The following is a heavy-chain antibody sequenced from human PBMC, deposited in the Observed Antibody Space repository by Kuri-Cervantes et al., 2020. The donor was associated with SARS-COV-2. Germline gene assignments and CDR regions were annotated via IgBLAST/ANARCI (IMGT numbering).Heavy chain of an antibody. J-gene: IGHJ4*02. D-gene: IGHD6-13*01. CDR1: GGSISSYY. CDR3: AKSMSIAAPASNY. V-gene: IGHV4-59*01. CDR2: ISYSGNT. Sequence: GSLRLSCTVSGGSISSYYWSWIRQPPGKGLEWIGYISYSGNTNYNPSLKSRVTISVDTSKNQFSLRLSSVTAADTAVYYCAKSMSIAAPASNYWGQGTLVTVSS.